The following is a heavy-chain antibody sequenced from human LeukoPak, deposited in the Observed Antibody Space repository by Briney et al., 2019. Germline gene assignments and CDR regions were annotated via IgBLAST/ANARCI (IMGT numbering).Heavy chain of an antibody. J-gene: IGHJ6*02. CDR1: GFTFSSYS. D-gene: IGHD5-18*01. CDR3: ASQRVAGYSYELLSLATAGLY. CDR2: ISSSSSYI. V-gene: IGHV3-21*01. Sequence: PGGSLRLSCAASGFTFSSYSMNWVRQAPGKGLEWVSSISSSSSYIYYADSVKGRFTISRDNAKNSLYLQMNSLRAEDTAVYYCASQRVAGYSYELLSLATAGLYWGQGTTVTVSS.